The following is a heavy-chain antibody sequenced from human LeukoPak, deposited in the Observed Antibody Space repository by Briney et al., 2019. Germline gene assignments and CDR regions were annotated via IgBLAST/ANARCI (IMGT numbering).Heavy chain of an antibody. Sequence: SVKVSCKASGGTFSSYAVSWVRQAPGQGLEWMGGIIPIFGTANYAQKFQGRVTITADESTSTVYMELSSLRSEDTAVYYCARGGTTIFGVVLKGFNYWGQGTLVTVSS. CDR3: ARGGTTIFGVVLKGFNY. J-gene: IGHJ4*02. CDR1: GGTFSSYA. D-gene: IGHD3-3*01. V-gene: IGHV1-69*13. CDR2: IIPIFGTA.